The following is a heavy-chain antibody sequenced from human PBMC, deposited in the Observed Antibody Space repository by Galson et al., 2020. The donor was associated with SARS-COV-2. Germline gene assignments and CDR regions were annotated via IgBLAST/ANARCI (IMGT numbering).Heavy chain of an antibody. J-gene: IGHJ5*02. CDR2: ISINGLDT. Sequence: GGSLRLSCAASGFTLSDYALNWVRNAPGRGLEWVSKISINGLDTHYAESVRARFTISSDSAKNSLFLQMNSLRDEDTAMYYCARDWGQRFEGKNWYTLGFDLWGQGSPVTVS. D-gene: IGHD6-13*01. CDR3: ARDWGQRFEGKNWYTLGFDL. V-gene: IGHV3-11*06. CDR1: GFTLSDYA.